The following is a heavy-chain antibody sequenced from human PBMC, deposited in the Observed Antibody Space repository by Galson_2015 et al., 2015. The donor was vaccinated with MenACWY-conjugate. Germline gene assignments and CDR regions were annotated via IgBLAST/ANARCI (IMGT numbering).Heavy chain of an antibody. CDR2: INSDGRST. J-gene: IGHJ4*02. CDR1: GFTFSSYW. Sequence: SLRLSCAASGFTFSSYWMHWVRQAPGKGLVWVSRINSDGRSTTYADSVEGRFAISRDNAKDTLYLQMNSLRAEDTAVYYCAKDAGISSPPADYWGQGTLVTVSS. V-gene: IGHV3-74*01. D-gene: IGHD2/OR15-2a*01. CDR3: AKDAGISSPPADY.